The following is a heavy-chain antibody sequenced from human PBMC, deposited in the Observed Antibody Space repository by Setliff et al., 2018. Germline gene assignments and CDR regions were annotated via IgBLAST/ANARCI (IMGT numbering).Heavy chain of an antibody. D-gene: IGHD2-21*01. CDR1: GGSISSYY. V-gene: IGHV4-59*12. J-gene: IGHJ4*02. CDR2: IYNSGST. Sequence: ETLSLTYTVSGGSISSYYWSWIRQPPGKGLEWIGYIYNSGSTNYNPSLKSRVTISVDTSKNQISLKLSSLIAADTAVYYCARDPGFHSGTWSLDSWGQGRLVTVSS. CDR3: ARDPGFHSGTWSLDS.